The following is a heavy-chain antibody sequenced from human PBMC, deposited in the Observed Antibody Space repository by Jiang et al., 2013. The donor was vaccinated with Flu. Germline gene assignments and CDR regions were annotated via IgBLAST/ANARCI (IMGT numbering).Heavy chain of an antibody. V-gene: IGHV3-9*01. J-gene: IGHJ4*02. CDR3: AKDRGYDSSGYRDY. D-gene: IGHD3-22*01. Sequence: GLVQPGRSLRLSCAASGFTFDDYAMHWVRQAPGKGLEWVSGISWNSGSIGYADSVKGRFTISRDNAKNSLYLQMNSLRAEDTALYYCAKDRGYDSSGYRDYWGQGTLVTVSS. CDR2: ISWNSGSI. CDR1: GFTFDDYA.